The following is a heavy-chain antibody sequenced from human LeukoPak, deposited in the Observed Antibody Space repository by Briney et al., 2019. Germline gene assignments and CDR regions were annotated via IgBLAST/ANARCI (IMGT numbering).Heavy chain of an antibody. CDR1: GYSFTSYW. J-gene: IGHJ4*02. CDR3: ARRGYYGSGSYTIFDY. CDR2: IYPGDSDT. Sequence: GESLKISCKGSGYSFTSYWIGWGRQMPGKGLEWMVIIYPGDSDTRYCPSFQGQVTISADKSISTAYLQWSSLKASDTAMYYCARRGYYGSGSYTIFDYWGQGTLVTVSS. V-gene: IGHV5-51*01. D-gene: IGHD3-10*01.